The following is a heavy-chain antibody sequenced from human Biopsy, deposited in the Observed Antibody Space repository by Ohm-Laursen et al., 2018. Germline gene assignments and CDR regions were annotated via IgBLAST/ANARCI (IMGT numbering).Heavy chain of an antibody. CDR3: ARLSTLFGVADSTDD. Sequence: SETLSLTCTLSGASVRSHFLTWIRQPPGKGLQWIGSISNSGTTKSSPSLRSRVNISLHTSKNQLSLKLTSVTAADTAVYYCARLSTLFGVADSTDDWGQGTLVTVSS. CDR2: ISNSGTT. D-gene: IGHD3-3*01. V-gene: IGHV4-59*08. J-gene: IGHJ4*02. CDR1: GASVRSHF.